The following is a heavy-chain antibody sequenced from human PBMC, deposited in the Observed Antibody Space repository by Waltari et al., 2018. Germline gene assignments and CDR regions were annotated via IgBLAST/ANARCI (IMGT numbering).Heavy chain of an antibody. CDR2: INAGNGNT. V-gene: IGHV1-3*01. J-gene: IGHJ6*02. CDR3: ARGGTAMGRYYYYGMDV. Sequence: QVQLVQSGAEVKKPGASVKVSCKASGYTFTSYAMHWVRQAPGQRLEWMGWINAGNGNTKYSQKFQGRVTITRDTSASTAYMELSSLRSEDTAVYYCARGGTAMGRYYYYGMDVWGQGTTVTVSS. CDR1: GYTFTSYA. D-gene: IGHD5-18*01.